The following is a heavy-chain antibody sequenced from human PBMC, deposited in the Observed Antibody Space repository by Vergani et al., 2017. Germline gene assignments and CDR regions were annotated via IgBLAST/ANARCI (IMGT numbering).Heavy chain of an antibody. D-gene: IGHD3-9*01. CDR1: GFTFSSYG. J-gene: IGHJ4*02. V-gene: IGHV3-33*01. CDR2: IWYDGSNK. CDR3: TTPTKWELRYYFDY. Sequence: QVQLVESGGGVVQPGRSLRLSCAASGFTFSSYGMHWVRQAPGKGLEWVAVIWYDGSNKYYADSVKGRFTISRVNSKNMLYLQMNSLRAEDTAVYYCTTPTKWELRYYFDYWGQGTLVTVSS.